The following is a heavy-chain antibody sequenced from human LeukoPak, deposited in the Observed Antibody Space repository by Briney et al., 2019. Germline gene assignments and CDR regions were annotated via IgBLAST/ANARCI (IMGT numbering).Heavy chain of an antibody. Sequence: GGSLRLSCAASGFTVSSNYISWVRQAPGKGLEWVSGILSSGGSPDYADSVKGRFTISRDNSKNTLYLQMNSLRAEDTAVYYCAKPAYGDYDREFDYWGQGTLVTVSS. CDR2: ILSSGGSP. J-gene: IGHJ4*02. CDR1: GFTVSSNY. V-gene: IGHV3-23*01. D-gene: IGHD4-17*01. CDR3: AKPAYGDYDREFDY.